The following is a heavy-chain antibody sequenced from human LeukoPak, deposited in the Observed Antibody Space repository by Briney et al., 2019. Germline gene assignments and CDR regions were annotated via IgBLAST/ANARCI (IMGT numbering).Heavy chain of an antibody. CDR1: GFSFSRYW. Sequence: GGSLRLSCAASGFSFSRYWMSWVRQAPGKGLQHIANIKEDGSEKYYVDSVEGRFTISRDNAKNSLSLQMNSLRVEDTAVYYCARDTSAERGQQLANWGQGTLVTVSS. J-gene: IGHJ4*02. V-gene: IGHV3-7*04. D-gene: IGHD6-13*01. CDR2: IKEDGSEK. CDR3: ARDTSAERGQQLAN.